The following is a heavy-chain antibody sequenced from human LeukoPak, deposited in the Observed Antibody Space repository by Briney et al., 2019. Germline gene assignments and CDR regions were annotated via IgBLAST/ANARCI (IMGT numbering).Heavy chain of an antibody. J-gene: IGHJ4*02. CDR3: ASCSGGSCYDFDY. V-gene: IGHV3-9*01. Sequence: GGSLRLSCAASVFTFDDYAMHWVRQAPGKGLEWVSVISWNSGTIGYADSVKVRFTMPRANAKNSLCLQMNSLRAEDTAVYYCASCSGGSCYDFDYWGQGTLVTVSS. CDR1: VFTFDDYA. D-gene: IGHD2-15*01. CDR2: ISWNSGTI.